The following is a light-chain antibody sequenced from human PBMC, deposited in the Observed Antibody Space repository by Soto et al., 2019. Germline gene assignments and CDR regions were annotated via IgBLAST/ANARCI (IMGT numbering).Light chain of an antibody. J-gene: IGLJ1*01. Sequence: VLTQPPSASGTPGQRVTISCSGSNSNIGSNTVNWYQQFPGTAPKLLIHNNNHRPSGVPDRFSGSKSGTSASLAISGLQSEDDADYYCASWDDSLNGYVFGTGTKVTVL. CDR3: ASWDDSLNGYV. CDR1: NSNIGSNT. CDR2: NNN. V-gene: IGLV1-44*01.